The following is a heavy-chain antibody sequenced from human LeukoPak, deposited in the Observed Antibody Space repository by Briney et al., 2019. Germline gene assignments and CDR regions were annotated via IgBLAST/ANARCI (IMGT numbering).Heavy chain of an antibody. CDR3: ARGVYMDV. CDR1: GYTFTSYS. D-gene: IGHD3-16*01. Sequence: ASVKVSCKTSGYTFTSYSISWVLQAPGQGLEWMGWVSAYNGNTNYAQKVQGRVTMTTDTSASTAYMELRSLRSDDTAMYYCARGVYMDVWGKGTTVTVSS. CDR2: VSAYNGNT. J-gene: IGHJ6*03. V-gene: IGHV1-18*01.